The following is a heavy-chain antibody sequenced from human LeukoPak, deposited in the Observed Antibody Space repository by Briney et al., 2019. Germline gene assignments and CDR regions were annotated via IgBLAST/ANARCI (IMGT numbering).Heavy chain of an antibody. V-gene: IGHV3-23*01. D-gene: IGHD1-7*01. Sequence: GGSLRLSCAASGFTVSNNYMSWVRQAPGKGLEWVSAISGSGGSTYYADSVKGRFTISRDNSKNTLYLQMNSLRAEDTAVYYCAKGPLPRITGTAPFDYWGQGTLVTVSS. CDR2: ISGSGGST. CDR1: GFTVSNNY. J-gene: IGHJ4*02. CDR3: AKGPLPRITGTAPFDY.